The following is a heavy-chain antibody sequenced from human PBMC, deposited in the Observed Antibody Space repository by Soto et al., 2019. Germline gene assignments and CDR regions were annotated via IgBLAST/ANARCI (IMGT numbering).Heavy chain of an antibody. D-gene: IGHD6-13*01. CDR1: GYTFTSYA. J-gene: IGHJ4*02. V-gene: IGHV1-3*01. Sequence: GASVKASCKASGYTFTSYAMHWVRQAPGQRLEWMGWINAGNGNTKYSQKFQGRVTITRDTSASTAYMELSSLRSEDTAVYYCARGAAAAGTDYWGQGTLVTVSS. CDR2: INAGNGNT. CDR3: ARGAAAAGTDY.